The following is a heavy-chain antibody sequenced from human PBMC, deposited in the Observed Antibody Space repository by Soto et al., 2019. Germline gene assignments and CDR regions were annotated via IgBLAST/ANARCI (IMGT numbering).Heavy chain of an antibody. CDR3: EKGGSYYDSSGYYYGGGYFDY. Sequence: GGSLRLSCAASGFTFSSYAMSWVRQAPGKGLEWVSAISGSGGSTYYADSVKGRFTISRDNSKNTLYLQMNSLRAEDTAVYSCEKGGSYYDSSGYYYGGGYFDYWGQGTLVTVSS. D-gene: IGHD3-22*01. CDR2: ISGSGGST. J-gene: IGHJ4*02. CDR1: GFTFSSYA. V-gene: IGHV3-23*01.